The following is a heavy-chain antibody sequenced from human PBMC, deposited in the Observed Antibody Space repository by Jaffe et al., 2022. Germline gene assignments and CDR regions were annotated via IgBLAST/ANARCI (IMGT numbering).Heavy chain of an antibody. J-gene: IGHJ6*03. Sequence: EVQLVESGGGLVQPGRSLRLSCTASGFTFGDYAMSWVRQAPGKGLEWVGFIRSKAYGGTTEYAASVKGRFTISRDDSKSIAYLQMNSLKTEDTAVYYCTREGAELLWFGEADYYYYYMDVWGKGTTVTVSS. CDR3: TREGAELLWFGEADYYYYYMDV. CDR2: IRSKAYGGTT. V-gene: IGHV3-49*04. D-gene: IGHD3-10*01. CDR1: GFTFGDYA.